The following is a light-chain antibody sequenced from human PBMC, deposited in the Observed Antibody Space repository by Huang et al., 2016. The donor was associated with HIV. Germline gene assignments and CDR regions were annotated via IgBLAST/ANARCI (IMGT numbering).Light chain of an antibody. V-gene: IGKV1-39*01. J-gene: IGKJ5*01. Sequence: DILLTQSPSSLSASVGDRVTITCRASQNINTYVNWYQQKPGKAPNLLIHSASTLQTGVPSRCSGSGSGTDFTLTVNSLQPEDSATYYCQQGYSALITFGQGTRL. CDR3: QQGYSALIT. CDR2: SAS. CDR1: QNINTY.